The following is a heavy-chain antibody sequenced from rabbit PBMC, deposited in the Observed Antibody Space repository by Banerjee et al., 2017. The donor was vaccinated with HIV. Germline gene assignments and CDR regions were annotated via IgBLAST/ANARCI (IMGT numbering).Heavy chain of an antibody. Sequence: QSLEESGGDLVKPGASLTLTCTASGFSFSSNYDMCWVRQAPGKGLEWIACIYTGDGSTFYATWVNGRFTISKTSSTTVTLRMTSLTAADTATYFCARDRGASGFYFNLWGPGTLVTVS. D-gene: IGHD1-1*01. CDR2: IYTGDGST. CDR1: GFSFSSNYD. J-gene: IGHJ4*01. V-gene: IGHV1S40*01. CDR3: ARDRGASGFYFNL.